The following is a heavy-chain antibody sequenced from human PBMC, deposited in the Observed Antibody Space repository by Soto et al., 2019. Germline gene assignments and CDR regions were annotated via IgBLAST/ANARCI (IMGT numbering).Heavy chain of an antibody. Sequence: GGSLRLSCAASGFTFSSYGMHWVRQAPGKGLEWVAVISYDGSNKYYADSVKGRFTISRDNSKNTLYLQMNSLRAEDTAVYYCAKDRHYYGSGSRLGYFDYWGQGTLVTVSS. CDR3: AKDRHYYGSGSRLGYFDY. V-gene: IGHV3-30*18. CDR1: GFTFSSYG. CDR2: ISYDGSNK. D-gene: IGHD3-10*01. J-gene: IGHJ4*02.